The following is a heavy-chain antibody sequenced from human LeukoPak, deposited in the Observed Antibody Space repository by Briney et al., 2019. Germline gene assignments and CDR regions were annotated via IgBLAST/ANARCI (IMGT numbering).Heavy chain of an antibody. Sequence: SETLSLTCTVSGGSISGYYWSWIRQPPGKGLEWIGEINHSGSTNYNPSLKSRVTISIDTSKNQFSLKLSSVTAADTAVYYCARERRYCSSTSCSSPPLDYWGQGTLVTVSS. CDR3: ARERRYCSSTSCSSPPLDY. CDR1: GGSISGYY. D-gene: IGHD2-2*01. J-gene: IGHJ4*02. V-gene: IGHV4-34*01. CDR2: INHSGST.